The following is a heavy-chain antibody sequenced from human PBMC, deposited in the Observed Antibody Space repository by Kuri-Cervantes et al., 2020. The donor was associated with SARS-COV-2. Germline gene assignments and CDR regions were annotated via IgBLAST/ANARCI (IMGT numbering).Heavy chain of an antibody. D-gene: IGHD6-13*01. V-gene: IGHV4-28*01. CDR1: GYSISSSNW. Sequence: LRLSCAASGYSISSSNWWGWIRQPPGKGLEWIGYIYYSGSTYYNPSLKSRVTMSVDTSKNQFSLKLSSVTAVDTAVYYCARRDSSSWAIDYWGQGTLVTVSS. CDR3: ARRDSSSWAIDY. CDR2: IYYSGST. J-gene: IGHJ4*02.